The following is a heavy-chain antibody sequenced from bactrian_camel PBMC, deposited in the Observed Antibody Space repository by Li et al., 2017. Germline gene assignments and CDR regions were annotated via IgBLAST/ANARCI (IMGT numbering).Heavy chain of an antibody. CDR3: AADSPTYDCYSGLIDGYRY. CDR2: IYTRGIGT. D-gene: IGHD3*01. J-gene: IGHJ4*01. Sequence: HVQLVESGGGSVPVGGTLRLSCVSSVGYVFSSHRMGWFRQAPGKAREAVASIYTRGIGTYYSDSVRGRFSISRDNAKNTLYLQMNSLKPEDSAMYYCAADSPTYDCYSGLIDGYRYWGQGTQVTVS. CDR1: GYVFSSHR. V-gene: IGHV3S6*01.